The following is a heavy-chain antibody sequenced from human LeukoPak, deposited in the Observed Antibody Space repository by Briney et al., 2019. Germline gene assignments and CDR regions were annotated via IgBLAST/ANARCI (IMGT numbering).Heavy chain of an antibody. J-gene: IGHJ4*02. D-gene: IGHD3-9*01. Sequence: ASVKVSCKASGYTFTGYYMHWVRQAPGQGLEWMGWINPNSGGTNYAQKFQGRVTMTKDTSISTAYMELSRLRSDDTAVYYCARDRQLRYFDGSPSYYFDYWGQGTLVTVSS. CDR1: GYTFTGYY. V-gene: IGHV1-2*02. CDR3: ARDRQLRYFDGSPSYYFDY. CDR2: INPNSGGT.